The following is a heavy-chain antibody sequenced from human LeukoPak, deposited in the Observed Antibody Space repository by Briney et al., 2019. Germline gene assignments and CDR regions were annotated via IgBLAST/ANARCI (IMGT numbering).Heavy chain of an antibody. J-gene: IGHJ4*02. CDR2: ISSSGSTI. D-gene: IGHD2-2*01. Sequence: GGSLRLSCAASGFTFSDYYMSWIRQARGKGLEWVSYISSSGSTIYYADSVKGRFTISRDNAKNSLYLQMNSLRAEDTAVYYCARRDIVVVPAAMGYWGQGTLVTVSS. V-gene: IGHV3-11*01. CDR1: GFTFSDYY. CDR3: ARRDIVVVPAAMGY.